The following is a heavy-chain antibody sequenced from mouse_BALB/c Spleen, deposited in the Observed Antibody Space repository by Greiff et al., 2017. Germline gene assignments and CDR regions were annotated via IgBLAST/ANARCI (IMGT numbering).Heavy chain of an antibody. J-gene: IGHJ2*01. CDR1: GYTFTSYW. CDR2: INPSTGYT. CDR3: APITTVYFDY. Sequence: QVQLQQSGAELAKPGASVKMSCTASGYTFTSYWMHWVNQRPGQGLEWIGYINPSTGYTEYNQKFKDKATLTADKSSSTAYMQLSSLTSEDSAVYYCAPITTVYFDYWGQGTTLTVSS. V-gene: IGHV1-7*01. D-gene: IGHD1-1*01.